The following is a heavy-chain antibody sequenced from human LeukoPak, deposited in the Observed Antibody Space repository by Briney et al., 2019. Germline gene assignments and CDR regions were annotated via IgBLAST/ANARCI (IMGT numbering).Heavy chain of an antibody. CDR1: GGSISSSSYC. D-gene: IGHD2-15*01. J-gene: IGHJ4*02. Sequence: SETLSLTCTVSGGSISSSSYCWGWIRQPPGKGLEWIGSSYYSGSTYYNPSLKSRVTISVDTSKNQFSLKLSSVTAADTAVYYCARHLLGYCSGGNCYYFDFWGQGTLVTVSS. CDR3: ARHLLGYCSGGNCYYFDF. CDR2: SYYSGST. V-gene: IGHV4-39*01.